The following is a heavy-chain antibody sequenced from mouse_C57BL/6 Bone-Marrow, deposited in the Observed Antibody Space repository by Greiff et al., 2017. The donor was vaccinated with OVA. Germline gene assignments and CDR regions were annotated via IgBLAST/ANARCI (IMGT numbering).Heavy chain of an antibody. Sequence: VQLQQSGAELVRPGASVKLSCTASGFNIKDDYMHWVKQRPEQGLEWIGWIDPENGDTEYASKFQGKATITADTSSNTAYLQLSSLTSEDTAVYYCTTQGYYGSSYDYAMDYWGQGTSVTVSS. J-gene: IGHJ4*01. D-gene: IGHD1-1*01. CDR1: GFNIKDDY. CDR3: TTQGYYGSSYDYAMDY. CDR2: IDPENGDT. V-gene: IGHV14-4*01.